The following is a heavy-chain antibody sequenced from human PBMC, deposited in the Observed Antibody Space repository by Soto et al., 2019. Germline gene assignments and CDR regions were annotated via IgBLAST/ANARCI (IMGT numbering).Heavy chain of an antibody. Sequence: QVQLVESGGGVVQPGRSLRLSCAASGFTFSSYGMHLVRRAPGKGLEWVAVISYDGSNKYYADSVKGRFTISRDNSKNTLYLQMNSLRAEDTAVYYCANFHYGSGSPGYWGQGTLVTVSS. J-gene: IGHJ4*02. D-gene: IGHD3-10*01. CDR2: ISYDGSNK. V-gene: IGHV3-30*18. CDR3: ANFHYGSGSPGY. CDR1: GFTFSSYG.